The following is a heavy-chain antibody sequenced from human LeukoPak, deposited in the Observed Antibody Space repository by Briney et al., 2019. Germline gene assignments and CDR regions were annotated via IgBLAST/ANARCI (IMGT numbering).Heavy chain of an antibody. CDR2: ISGSGGST. CDR1: GFSFSNYA. D-gene: IGHD3-22*01. CDR3: AKSAYYDASGYYREYYFDY. Sequence: GGSLRLSCASSGFSFSNYAMSWVRQAPGKGLEWVSSISGSGGSTHYADSVKGRFTISRDKTKNTLYLQMNSLRAEDTAVYYCAKSAYYDASGYYREYYFDYWGQGTLVTVSS. V-gene: IGHV3-23*01. J-gene: IGHJ4*02.